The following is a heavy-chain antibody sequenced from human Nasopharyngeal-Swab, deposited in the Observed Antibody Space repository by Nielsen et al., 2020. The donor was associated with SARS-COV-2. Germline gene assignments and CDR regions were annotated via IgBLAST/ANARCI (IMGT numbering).Heavy chain of an antibody. CDR3: ARVVPAALGGMDV. J-gene: IGHJ6*02. CDR1: GYTFSSNG. D-gene: IGHD2-2*01. CDR2: IIPIFGTA. Sequence: SVKVSCKTSGYTFSSNGITWVRQAPGQGLEWMGGIIPIFGTANYAQKFQGRVTITADESTSTAYMELSSLRSEDTAVYYCARVVPAALGGMDVWGQGTTVTVSS. V-gene: IGHV1-69*13.